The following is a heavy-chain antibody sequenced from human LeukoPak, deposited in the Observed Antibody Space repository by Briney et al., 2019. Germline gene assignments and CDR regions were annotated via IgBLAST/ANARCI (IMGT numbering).Heavy chain of an antibody. V-gene: IGHV4-34*01. D-gene: IGHD4-17*01. CDR3: ARGGDYRLFYYYYYYMDV. Sequence: SETLSLTCAAYGGSFSGYYWSWIRQPPGKGLEWIGEINHSGSTNYNPSLKSRVTISVDTSKNQFSLKLSSVTAADTAVYYCARGGDYRLFYYYYYYMDVWGKGTTVTVSS. CDR1: GGSFSGYY. J-gene: IGHJ6*03. CDR2: INHSGST.